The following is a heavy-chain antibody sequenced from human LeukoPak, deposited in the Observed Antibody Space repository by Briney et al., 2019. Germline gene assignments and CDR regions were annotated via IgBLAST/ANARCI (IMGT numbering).Heavy chain of an antibody. J-gene: IGHJ6*03. CDR2: IYTSGST. V-gene: IGHV4-61*02. CDR1: GGSISSGSYY. Sequence: SETLSLTCTVSGGSISSGSYYWSWIRQPAGKGLEWIGRIYTSGSTNYNPSLKSRVTISVDTSKNQFSLKLSSVTAADTAVYYCARDGQLNDYYYYYMDVWRKGTTVTVSS. D-gene: IGHD6-6*01. CDR3: ARDGQLNDYYYYYMDV.